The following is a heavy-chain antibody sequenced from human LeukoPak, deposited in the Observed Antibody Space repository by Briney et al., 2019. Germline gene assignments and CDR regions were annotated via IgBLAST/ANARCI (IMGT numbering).Heavy chain of an antibody. Sequence: PGGSLRLSCAGSGFTFSNYWMSWVRQAPGKGLEWVANIKQDGSEKYYVDSVKGRFTISRDNAKNSLYLQMNSLRAEDTAVYYCARVLGRWLQLAPYFDYWGQGTLVTVSS. CDR1: GFTFSNYW. J-gene: IGHJ4*02. V-gene: IGHV3-7*01. CDR3: ARVLGRWLQLAPYFDY. CDR2: IKQDGSEK. D-gene: IGHD5-24*01.